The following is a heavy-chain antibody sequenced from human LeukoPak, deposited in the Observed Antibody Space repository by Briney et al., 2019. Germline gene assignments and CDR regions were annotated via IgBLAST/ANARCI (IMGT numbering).Heavy chain of an antibody. CDR3: ARAFLEWSHGQWFDP. V-gene: IGHV4-61*01. CDR2: MSPSGTT. CDR1: GDSVSSGNYY. D-gene: IGHD3-3*01. J-gene: IGHJ5*02. Sequence: SETLSLTCTVSGDSVSSGNYYLSWIRQPPGKGLDWITYMSPSGTTKYNPSLKSRVTTSVDTSKNQFSLKLSSVTAADTAVYYCARAFLEWSHGQWFDPWGQGTLVTVSS.